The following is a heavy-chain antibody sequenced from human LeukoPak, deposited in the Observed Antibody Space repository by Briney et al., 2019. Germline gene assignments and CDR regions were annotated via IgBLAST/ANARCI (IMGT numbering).Heavy chain of an antibody. D-gene: IGHD5-18*01. J-gene: IGHJ6*03. CDR1: GYTLTELS. CDR2: FDPEDGET. Sequence: ASVKVSCKVSGYTLTELSMHWVRQAPGKGLEWMGGFDPEDGETIYAQKFQGRVTMTEDTSTDTAYMELSSLRSEDTAVYYCATFTAMVTTRYYYYMDVWGKGTTVTVSS. V-gene: IGHV1-24*01. CDR3: ATFTAMVTTRYYYYMDV.